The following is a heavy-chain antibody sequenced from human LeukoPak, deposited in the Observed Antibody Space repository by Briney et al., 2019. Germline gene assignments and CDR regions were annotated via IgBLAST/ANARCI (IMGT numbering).Heavy chain of an antibody. V-gene: IGHV3-33*01. Sequence: PGRSLRLSCAASGFTFSSYGMHWVRQAPGKGLEWVAVIWYDGSNKYYADSVKGRFTISRDNSKNTLYLQMNSLRAEDTAVYYCARDRLSVGPLYARHDYWGQGTLVTVSS. J-gene: IGHJ4*02. D-gene: IGHD1-26*01. CDR1: GFTFSSYG. CDR3: ARDRLSVGPLYARHDY. CDR2: IWYDGSNK.